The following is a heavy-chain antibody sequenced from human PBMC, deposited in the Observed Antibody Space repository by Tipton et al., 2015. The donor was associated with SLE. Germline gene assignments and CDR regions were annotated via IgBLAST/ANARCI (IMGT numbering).Heavy chain of an antibody. J-gene: IGHJ3*02. CDR2: IKQDGSEK. Sequence: SLRLSCTVSGFTFGDYGMSWVRQAPGKGLEWVANIKQDGSEKYSVDSVKGRFTISRDNAENSLYLQMNSLRPEDTAVYYCARGDFYHSSAYHDAFDIWGQGTLVTVSS. CDR1: GFTFGDYG. D-gene: IGHD2/OR15-2a*01. V-gene: IGHV3-7*04. CDR3: ARGDFYHSSAYHDAFDI.